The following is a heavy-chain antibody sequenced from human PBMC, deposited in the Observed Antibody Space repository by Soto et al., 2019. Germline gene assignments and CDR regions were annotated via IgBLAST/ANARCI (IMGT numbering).Heavy chain of an antibody. CDR2: ISSSSSTI. J-gene: IGHJ4*02. CDR1: GFTFSSYS. Sequence: GGSLRLSCAASGFTFSSYSMNWVRQAPGKGLEWVSYISSSSSTIYYAESEKGRFTISRDNAKNSLYLQMNSLRAEDTAVYYCASQSSEWLLFASWGQGTLVTVSS. V-gene: IGHV3-48*01. CDR3: ASQSSEWLLFAS. D-gene: IGHD5-12*01.